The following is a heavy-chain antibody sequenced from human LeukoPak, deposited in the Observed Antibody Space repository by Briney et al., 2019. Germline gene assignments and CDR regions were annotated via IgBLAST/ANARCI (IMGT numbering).Heavy chain of an antibody. Sequence: PGGSLRLSCAASGFTFSSYSMNWVRQAPGKGLEWVSSISSSSSYIYYADSVKGRFTISRDNAKNSLYLQMNSLRAEDTAVYYCARDLRALRLSIAVPDYWRQGTLVTVSS. CDR3: ARDLRALRLSIAVPDY. D-gene: IGHD6-19*01. V-gene: IGHV3-21*01. CDR1: GFTFSSYS. CDR2: ISSSSSYI. J-gene: IGHJ4*02.